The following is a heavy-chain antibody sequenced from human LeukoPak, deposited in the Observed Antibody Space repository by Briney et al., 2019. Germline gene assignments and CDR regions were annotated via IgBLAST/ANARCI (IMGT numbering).Heavy chain of an antibody. V-gene: IGHV3-66*01. Sequence: GGSLRLSCAASRFTISSNYMSWVRQAPGKGLDWVSVISSGGSTYYSDSVKGRFTISRDNSKNTLYLQMNTLRAEDTAVYYCARGLYSSGWYFDYWGQGTLVTVSS. J-gene: IGHJ4*02. CDR1: RFTISSNY. D-gene: IGHD6-19*01. CDR2: ISSGGST. CDR3: ARGLYSSGWYFDY.